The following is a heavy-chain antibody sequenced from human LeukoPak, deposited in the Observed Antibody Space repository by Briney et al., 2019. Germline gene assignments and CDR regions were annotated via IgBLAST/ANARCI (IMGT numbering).Heavy chain of an antibody. J-gene: IGHJ4*02. CDR3: ARSFSEKFYFES. D-gene: IGHD1-26*01. Sequence: NPSETLSLTCAVYGGSFSGYYWSWIRQPPGKGLEWIGEINHSGSTNYNPSLKSRVAMSLDTSKNQVSLYLTSVTAADTAMYFCARSFSEKFYFESWGQGTLVTVSS. CDR2: INHSGST. V-gene: IGHV4-34*01. CDR1: GGSFSGYY.